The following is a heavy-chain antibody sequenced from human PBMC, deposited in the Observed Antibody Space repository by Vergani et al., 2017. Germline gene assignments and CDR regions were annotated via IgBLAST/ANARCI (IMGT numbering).Heavy chain of an antibody. CDR3: ARSRWPQGLFDY. Sequence: QVQLVQSGAEVKKPGSSVKVSCKASGYTFTSYYMHWVRQAPGQGLEWMGIINPSGGSTSYAQKFQGRVTMTRDTSTSTGYMELSSLRSEDTAVYYCARSRWPQGLFDYWGQGTLVTVSS. D-gene: IGHD5-24*01. J-gene: IGHJ4*02. CDR2: INPSGGST. CDR1: GYTFTSYY. V-gene: IGHV1-46*01.